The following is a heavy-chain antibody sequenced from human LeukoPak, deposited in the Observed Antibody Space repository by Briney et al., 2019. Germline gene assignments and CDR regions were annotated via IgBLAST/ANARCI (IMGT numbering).Heavy chain of an antibody. Sequence: PGGSLRLSCAASGFTFSSYAMSWVRQAPGKGLEWVSAISGSGGSTYYADSVKGRFTISRDNSKNTLYLQMNSLRAEDTAVYYCARVGGYSGYDYSEYYDSSGYFSPPFFDYWGQGTLVTVSS. CDR3: ARVGGYSGYDYSEYYDSSGYFSPPFFDY. D-gene: IGHD3-22*01. CDR2: ISGSGGST. CDR1: GFTFSSYA. J-gene: IGHJ4*02. V-gene: IGHV3-23*01.